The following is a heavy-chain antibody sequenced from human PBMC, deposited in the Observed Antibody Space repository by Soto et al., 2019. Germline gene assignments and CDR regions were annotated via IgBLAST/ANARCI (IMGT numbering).Heavy chain of an antibody. CDR3: ARVKSCGPDCYSGNFDY. CDR1: GFTFSDYY. D-gene: IGHD2-21*02. J-gene: IGHJ4*02. Sequence: GGSLRLSCAASGFTFSDYYMTWIRQAPGKGLEWVSYICGGGSTKYYADAVKRRFTIFENNTKTSSFLQMNRPSADDTAVYYCARVKSCGPDCYSGNFDYWGQGALVTVSS. V-gene: IGHV3-11*01. CDR2: ICGGGSTK.